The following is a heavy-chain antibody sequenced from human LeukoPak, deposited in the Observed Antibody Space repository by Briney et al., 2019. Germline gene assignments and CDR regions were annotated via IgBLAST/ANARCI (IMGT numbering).Heavy chain of an antibody. Sequence: PSETLSLTCTVSGGSISSYYWSWIRQPPGEGLEWIGYIYYSGSTNYNPSLKSRVTISVDTSKNQFSLKLSSVTAADTAVYYCARHAYGNFDYWGQGTLVTVSS. CDR1: GGSISSYY. D-gene: IGHD4-17*01. CDR2: IYYSGST. CDR3: ARHAYGNFDY. J-gene: IGHJ4*02. V-gene: IGHV4-59*08.